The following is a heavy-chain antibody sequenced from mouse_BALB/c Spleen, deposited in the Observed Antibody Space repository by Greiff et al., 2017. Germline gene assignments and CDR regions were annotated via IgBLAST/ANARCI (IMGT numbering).Heavy chain of an antibody. CDR1: GYTFTSYW. Sequence: LQQPGSELVRPGASVKLSCKASGYTFTSYWMHWVKQRPGQGLEWIGNIYPGSGSTNYDEKFKSKATLTVDTSSSTAYMQLSSLTSEDSAVYYCTRGRGTTPDDWGQGTTLTVSS. D-gene: IGHD1-1*01. CDR2: IYPGSGST. CDR3: TRGRGTTPDD. J-gene: IGHJ2*01. V-gene: IGHV1S22*01.